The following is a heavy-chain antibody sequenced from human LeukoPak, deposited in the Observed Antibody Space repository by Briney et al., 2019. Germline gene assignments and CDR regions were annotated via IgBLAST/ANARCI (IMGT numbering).Heavy chain of an antibody. J-gene: IGHJ3*02. CDR3: ARELGRGYSGYDAFDI. CDR1: GFTFSSYA. CDR2: ISGSGGST. Sequence: GGSLRLSCAASGFTFSSYAMSWVRQAPGKGLEWVSAISGSGGSTYYADSVKGRFTISRDNAKNSLYLQMNSLRAEDTAVYYCARELGRGYSGYDAFDIWGQGTMVTVSS. D-gene: IGHD5-12*01. V-gene: IGHV3-23*01.